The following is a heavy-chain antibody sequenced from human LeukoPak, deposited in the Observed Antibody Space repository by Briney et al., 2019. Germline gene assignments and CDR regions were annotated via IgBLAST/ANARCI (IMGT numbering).Heavy chain of an antibody. D-gene: IGHD3-16*02. CDR1: GGSISSGGYY. Sequence: PSETLSLTCTVSGGSISSGGYYWSWIRQHPGKGLEWIGYIYYSGSTYYNPSLKSRVTISVDTSKNQFSLKLSSVTAADTAVYYCARGGSYRYHYFDYWGQGTLVTVSS. CDR3: ARGGSYRYHYFDY. J-gene: IGHJ4*02. CDR2: IYYSGST. V-gene: IGHV4-31*03.